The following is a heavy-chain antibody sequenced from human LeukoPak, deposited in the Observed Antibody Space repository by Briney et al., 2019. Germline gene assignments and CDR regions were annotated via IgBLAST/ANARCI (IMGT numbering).Heavy chain of an antibody. Sequence: GGSLRLSCAASGFTVSSNYMGWVRQAPGRGLEWVSVIYSSGATYYADSVTGRFTISRDNSKNMLSLQINSLRAEDTAVYYCARVLSDSRGWYHFDYWGQGTLVTVSS. CDR1: GFTVSSNY. D-gene: IGHD6-19*01. V-gene: IGHV3-53*01. J-gene: IGHJ4*02. CDR3: ARVLSDSRGWYHFDY. CDR2: IYSSGAT.